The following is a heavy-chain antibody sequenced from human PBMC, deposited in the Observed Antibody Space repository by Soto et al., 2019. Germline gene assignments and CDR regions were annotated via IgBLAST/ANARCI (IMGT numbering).Heavy chain of an antibody. Sequence: GGSLRLSCAASGFTFSNAWMNWVRQAPGKGLEWVGRIKSKTDGGTTDYAAPVKGRFTISRDDSKNTLYLQMNSLKTEDTAVYYCTTVSPAAHYYDSSGYYSERRSSDYWGQGTLVTVSS. CDR2: IKSKTDGGTT. CDR1: GFTFSNAW. D-gene: IGHD3-22*01. CDR3: TTVSPAAHYYDSSGYYSERRSSDY. J-gene: IGHJ4*02. V-gene: IGHV3-15*07.